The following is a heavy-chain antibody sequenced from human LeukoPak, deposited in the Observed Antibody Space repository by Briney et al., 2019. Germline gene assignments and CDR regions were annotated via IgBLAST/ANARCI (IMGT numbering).Heavy chain of an antibody. CDR2: IIPILGIA. V-gene: IGHV1-69*04. CDR1: GGTFSSYA. J-gene: IGHJ6*02. Sequence: ASVKVSCKASGGTFSSYAISWVRQAPGQGLEWMGGIIPILGIANYAQKFQGRVTITADKSTSTAYMELSSLRSEDTAVYYCARHSIVVVPAANDYYYGMDVWGQGTTVTVSS. CDR3: ARHSIVVVPAANDYYYGMDV. D-gene: IGHD2-2*01.